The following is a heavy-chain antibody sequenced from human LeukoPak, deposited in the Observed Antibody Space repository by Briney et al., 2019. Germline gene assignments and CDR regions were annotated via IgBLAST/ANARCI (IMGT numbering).Heavy chain of an antibody. CDR3: ARGRKSMVRGVHFDY. J-gene: IGHJ4*02. Sequence: SVKVSCKASAGTFSSYAISWVRQAPGQGLEWMGGIIPIFGTANYAQKFQGRVTITTDESTSTAYMELSSLRSEDTAVYYCARGRKSMVRGVHFDYWGQGTLVTVSS. CDR1: AGTFSSYA. V-gene: IGHV1-69*05. CDR2: IIPIFGTA. D-gene: IGHD3-10*01.